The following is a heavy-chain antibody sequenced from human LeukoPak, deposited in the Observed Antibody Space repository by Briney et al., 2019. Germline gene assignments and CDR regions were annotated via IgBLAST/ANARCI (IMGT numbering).Heavy chain of an antibody. Sequence: GRSLRLSCAASGFTFSSYGMHWVRQAPGKGLEWVSSISSSSSYIYYADSVKGRFTISRDNAKNSLYLQMNSLRAEDTAVYYCARYYYDSSGLFDYWGQGTLVTVSS. V-gene: IGHV3-21*01. J-gene: IGHJ4*02. D-gene: IGHD3-22*01. CDR3: ARYYYDSSGLFDY. CDR2: ISSSSSYI. CDR1: GFTFSSYG.